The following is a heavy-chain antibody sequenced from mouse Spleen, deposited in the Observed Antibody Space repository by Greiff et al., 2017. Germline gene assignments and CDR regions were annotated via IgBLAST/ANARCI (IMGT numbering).Heavy chain of an antibody. Sequence: VQLQQSGAELVKPGASVKLSCKASGYTFTSYWMQWVKQRPGQGLEWIGEIDPSDSYTNYNQKFKGKATLTVDTSSSTAYMQLSSLTSEDSAVYYCARSDDGYYGYWGQGTTLTVSS. V-gene: IGHV1-50*01. J-gene: IGHJ2*01. CDR3: ARSDDGYYGY. D-gene: IGHD2-3*01. CDR2: IDPSDSYT. CDR1: GYTFTSYW.